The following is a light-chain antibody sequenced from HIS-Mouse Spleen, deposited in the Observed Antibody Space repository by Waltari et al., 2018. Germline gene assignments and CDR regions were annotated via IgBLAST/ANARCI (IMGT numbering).Light chain of an antibody. CDR1: SSNIGSNY. CDR3: AAWDDSLSGPV. Sequence: QSVLTQPPSASGTPGQRVPISCSGTSSNIGSNYVYWYQQLPGTPPKLLIYRNNQRPSGVPDRFSGSKSGTSASLAISGLRSEDEADYYCAAWDDSLSGPVFGGGTKLTVL. J-gene: IGLJ3*02. V-gene: IGLV1-47*01. CDR2: RNN.